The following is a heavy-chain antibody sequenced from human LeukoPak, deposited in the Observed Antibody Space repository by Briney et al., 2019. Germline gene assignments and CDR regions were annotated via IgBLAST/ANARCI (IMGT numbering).Heavy chain of an antibody. CDR2: ISYDGSKK. J-gene: IGHJ4*02. CDR3: ATPKGGSGSHRAPLEY. D-gene: IGHD3-10*01. V-gene: IGHV3-30*19. Sequence: GGSLRLSCAASGFTFSSYGMHWVRQAPGKGLEWVAVISYDGSKKCYADSVMGRFTISRDNSQNTLYMQMNSLTPEDTAVYYCATPKGGSGSHRAPLEYWGQGTLDTVST. CDR1: GFTFSSYG.